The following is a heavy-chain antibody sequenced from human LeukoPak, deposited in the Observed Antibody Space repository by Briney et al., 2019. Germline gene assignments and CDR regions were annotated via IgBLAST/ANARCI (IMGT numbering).Heavy chain of an antibody. J-gene: IGHJ6*02. CDR2: INHSGST. D-gene: IGHD6-19*01. CDR1: GGSFSGYY. V-gene: IGHV4-34*01. Sequence: SETLSLTCAVYGGSFSGYYWSWIRQPPGKGLEWIGEINHSGSTNYNPSLKSRVTISVDTSKNQFSLKLSSVTAADTAVYYCARDRVIAVAGLYYYYGMDVWGQGTTVTVSS. CDR3: ARDRVIAVAGLYYYYGMDV.